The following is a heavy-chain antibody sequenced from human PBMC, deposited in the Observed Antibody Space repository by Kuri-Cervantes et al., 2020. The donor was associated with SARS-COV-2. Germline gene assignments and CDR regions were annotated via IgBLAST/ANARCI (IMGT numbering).Heavy chain of an antibody. J-gene: IGHJ3*02. Sequence: ASVKVSCKVSGYTLTELSMHWVRQAPGKGLEWMGGFDPEDGETIYAQKFQGRVTMTEDTSTDTAYMELSSLRSEHTAVYYCATAYCGGDCYSRADAFDIWGQGTMVTVSS. D-gene: IGHD2-21*01. CDR1: GYTLTELS. CDR3: ATAYCGGDCYSRADAFDI. V-gene: IGHV1-24*01. CDR2: FDPEDGET.